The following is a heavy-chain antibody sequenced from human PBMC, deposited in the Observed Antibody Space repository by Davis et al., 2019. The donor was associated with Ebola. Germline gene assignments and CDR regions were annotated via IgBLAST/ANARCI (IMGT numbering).Heavy chain of an antibody. V-gene: IGHV5-10-1*01. J-gene: IGHJ3*02. CDR1: GYSFTSYW. CDR3: ARDNEPPGVGFDI. Sequence: GESLKISCKGSGYSFTSYWISWVRQMPGKGLEWMGKIDPSDSYTKYSSSFQGHVTISADKSISTAYLQWSSLKASDPAMYYCARDNEPPGVGFDIWGQGTMVTVSS. D-gene: IGHD1-14*01. CDR2: IDPSDSYT.